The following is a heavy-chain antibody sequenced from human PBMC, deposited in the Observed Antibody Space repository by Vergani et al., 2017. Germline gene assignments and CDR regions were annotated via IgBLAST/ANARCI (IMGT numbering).Heavy chain of an antibody. CDR3: AKDGSLPRYVQYYYYMDV. CDR2: ISYDGSNK. D-gene: IGHD1-1*01. V-gene: IGHV3-30*04. CDR1: GFTFSSYA. Sequence: QVQLVESGGGVVQPGRSLRLSCAASGFTFSSYAMHWVRQAPGKGLEWVAVISYDGSNKYYADSVKGRFTISRDNSKNTLYLQMNSLRAEDTAVYYCAKDGSLPRYVQYYYYMDVWGKGTTVTVSS. J-gene: IGHJ6*03.